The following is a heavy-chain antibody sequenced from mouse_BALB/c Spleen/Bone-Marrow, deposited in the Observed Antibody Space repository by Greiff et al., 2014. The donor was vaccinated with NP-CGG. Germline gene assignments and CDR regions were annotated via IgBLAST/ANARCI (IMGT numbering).Heavy chain of an antibody. CDR2: ISCYNGAT. V-gene: IGHV1S34*01. J-gene: IGHJ2*01. CDR1: GYSFTGYY. D-gene: IGHD1-1*01. CDR3: ARGGYGGTFYFDY. Sequence: LVKTGASVKISCKASGYSFTGYYIHWVKQSHGKSLEWIGYISCYNGATSYNQKFKGKATFTVDTSSSTAYMQFNSLTSEDSAVYYCARGGYGGTFYFDYWGQGTTLTVSS.